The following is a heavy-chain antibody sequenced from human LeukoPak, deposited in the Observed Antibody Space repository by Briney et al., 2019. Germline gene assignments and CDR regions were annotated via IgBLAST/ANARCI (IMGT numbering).Heavy chain of an antibody. Sequence: SETLSLTCTVSGGSISSSTDYWGWIRQSPGKRLEWIASIYYRGSTYYNPSLKSRVTISVDTSKNQFSLKLSSVTAADTAVYYYSRVCQTYFDILTGYYRADRPIYWFDPWGQGTLVTVSS. CDR1: GGSISSSTDY. D-gene: IGHD3-9*01. CDR2: IYYRGST. J-gene: IGHJ5*02. CDR3: SRVCQTYFDILTGYYRADRPIYWFDP. V-gene: IGHV4-39*07.